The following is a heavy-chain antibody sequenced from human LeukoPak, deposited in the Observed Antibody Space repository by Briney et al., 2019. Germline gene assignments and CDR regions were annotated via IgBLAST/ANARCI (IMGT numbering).Heavy chain of an antibody. CDR3: ARGRVDTSMVGFFGY. CDR1: GYTFTNYE. D-gene: IGHD5-18*01. Sequence: ASVKVSCKASGYTFTNYEINWVRQATGQGLEWMGWMNPHSGNRGYAQKFQGRVTMTTNTSISTAYMELSSLRSEDTAVYYCARGRVDTSMVGFFGYWGQGTLVTVSS. V-gene: IGHV1-8*01. CDR2: MNPHSGNR. J-gene: IGHJ4*02.